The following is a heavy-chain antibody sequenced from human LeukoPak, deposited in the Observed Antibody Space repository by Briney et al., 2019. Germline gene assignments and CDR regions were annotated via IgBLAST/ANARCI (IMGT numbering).Heavy chain of an antibody. CDR1: GFTFSTYG. V-gene: IGHV3-30*02. CDR2: IRYDGSNK. Sequence: PGGSLRLSCAASGFTFSTYGMHWVRQAPGKGLEWVAFIRYDGSNKYYADSVKGRFTISRDNSKNTLYLQMNSLRAEDTAVYYCAGRIAAAGTWWGQGTLVTVSS. J-gene: IGHJ4*02. CDR3: AGRIAAAGTW. D-gene: IGHD6-13*01.